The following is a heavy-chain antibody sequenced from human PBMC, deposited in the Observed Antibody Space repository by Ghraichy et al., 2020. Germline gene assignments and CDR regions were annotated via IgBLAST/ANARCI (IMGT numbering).Heavy chain of an antibody. J-gene: IGHJ6*02. Sequence: GGSLRLSCAASGFTFSSYAMSWVRQAPGKGLEWVSAISGSGGSTYYADSVKGRFTISRDNSKNTLYLQMNSLRAEDTAVYYCAILGATVTTDYYYGMDVWGQGTTVTVSS. CDR2: ISGSGGST. V-gene: IGHV3-23*01. D-gene: IGHD4-17*01. CDR3: AILGATVTTDYYYGMDV. CDR1: GFTFSSYA.